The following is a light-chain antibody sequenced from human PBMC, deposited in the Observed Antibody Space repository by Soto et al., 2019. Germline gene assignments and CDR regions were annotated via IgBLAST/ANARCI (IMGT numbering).Light chain of an antibody. J-gene: IGKJ1*01. V-gene: IGKV3-20*01. Sequence: EIVLTQSPGTLSLSPGERATLSCKASQSVSSNFLAWYQLKPGQAPRLLIYGAPYRATDIPYRFSGSGSGTDFPLTITRLEPEDFAVYYCQQSGTSPPTFGQGTKVEI. CDR1: QSVSSNF. CDR2: GAP. CDR3: QQSGTSPPT.